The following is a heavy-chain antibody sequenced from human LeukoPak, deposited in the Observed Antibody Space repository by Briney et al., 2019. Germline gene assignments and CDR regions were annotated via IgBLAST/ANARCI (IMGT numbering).Heavy chain of an antibody. V-gene: IGHV3-23*01. CDR3: AKVRPTVPQADFDY. D-gene: IGHD4-17*01. CDR1: GFTFSSYA. Sequence: GSLELSCAASGFTFSSYALGWVRQAPGKGLGWVSTISASGGSTYYADSVKGRFAISRDSSKNTLYLQMSSLRADDTAVYYCAKVRPTVPQADFDYWGQGTLVTVSS. CDR2: ISASGGST. J-gene: IGHJ4*02.